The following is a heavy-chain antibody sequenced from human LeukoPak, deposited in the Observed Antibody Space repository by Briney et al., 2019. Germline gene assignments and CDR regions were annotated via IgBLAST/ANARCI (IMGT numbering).Heavy chain of an antibody. V-gene: IGHV3-66*01. CDR2: IYSGGST. CDR1: GFSVSSNY. J-gene: IGHJ4*02. CDR3: ARSSAPLQVGDFDY. Sequence: PGGSLRLSCAASGFSVSSNYMSWVRQAPGKGLEWDSVIYSGGSTYYADSVKGRLTISRDNSKNTVYLQMNSLRAEDTAVYYCARSSAPLQVGDFDYWGQGTLVTVSS. D-gene: IGHD1-26*01.